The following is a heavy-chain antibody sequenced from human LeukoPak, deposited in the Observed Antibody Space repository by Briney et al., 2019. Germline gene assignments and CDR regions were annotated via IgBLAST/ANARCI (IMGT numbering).Heavy chain of an antibody. CDR1: GGSVSSRPHF. CDR3: ARLLGGYFAGDAFDV. Sequence: SETLSLTCTVSGGSVSSRPHFWAWIRQTPGKGLEWIGTTYYTGSTNYNPSLKSRVTISVDVSMDTFSLNLGSVTAADTAVYYCARLLGGYFAGDAFDVWGQGTMVTVSS. V-gene: IGHV4-39*02. CDR2: TYYTGST. D-gene: IGHD3-9*01. J-gene: IGHJ3*01.